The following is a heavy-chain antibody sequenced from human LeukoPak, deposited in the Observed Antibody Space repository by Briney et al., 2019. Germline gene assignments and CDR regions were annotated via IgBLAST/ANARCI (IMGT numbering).Heavy chain of an antibody. D-gene: IGHD1-1*01. CDR2: ITGSGGST. V-gene: IGHV3-23*01. CDR1: GFTFRSYA. CDR3: ARDPAPGSSEGGDY. J-gene: IGHJ4*02. Sequence: GGSLRLSCAASGFTFRSYAMSWVRQAPGKGLDWVSAITGSGGSTYYADSVQGRFTISRDNSKDTLYLQMNSLRAEDTAVYYCARDPAPGSSEGGDYWGQGTLVTVSS.